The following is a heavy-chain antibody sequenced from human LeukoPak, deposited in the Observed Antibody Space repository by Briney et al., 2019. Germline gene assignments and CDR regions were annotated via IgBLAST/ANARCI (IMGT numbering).Heavy chain of an antibody. V-gene: IGHV3-7*02. CDR3: ARGGTSGSLIY. CDR2: IKQDGSEK. D-gene: IGHD1-26*01. J-gene: IGHJ4*02. Sequence: GGSLRLSCAASGFTFSSYWMSWVRQAPGKGLEWVANIKQDGSEKYYVDSVKGRFTISRDNAKNTLYLQMNSLRAEDTALYYCARGGTSGSLIYWGQGTLVTVSS. CDR1: GFTFSSYW.